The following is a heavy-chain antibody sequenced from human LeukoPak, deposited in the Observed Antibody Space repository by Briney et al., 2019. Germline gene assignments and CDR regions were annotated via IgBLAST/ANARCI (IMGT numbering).Heavy chain of an antibody. CDR1: GGSISSSSYY. CDR3: ARDAIVVVPEGHHDAFDI. V-gene: IGHV4-39*07. J-gene: IGHJ3*02. CDR2: IYYSGGT. Sequence: SSETLSLTCTVSGGSISSSSYYWGWIRQPPGKGLEWIGSIYYSGGTYYNPSLKSRVTISVDTSKNQFSLRLSSVTAADTAVYYCARDAIVVVPEGHHDAFDIWGQGTMVTVSS. D-gene: IGHD3-22*01.